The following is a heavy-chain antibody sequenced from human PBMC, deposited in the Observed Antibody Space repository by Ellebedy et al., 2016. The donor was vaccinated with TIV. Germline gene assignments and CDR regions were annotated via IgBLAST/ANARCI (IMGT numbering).Heavy chain of an antibody. Sequence: PGGSLRLSCAASGFTFSSCWMSWVRQAPGKGLEWVANIKQDGSEKYYVDSVKGRFTISRDNAKNSLYLQMNSLRAEDTAVYYCARAQEGWDAFDIWGQGTMVTVSS. CDR3: ARAQEGWDAFDI. J-gene: IGHJ3*02. V-gene: IGHV3-7*01. D-gene: IGHD2-15*01. CDR1: GFTFSSCW. CDR2: IKQDGSEK.